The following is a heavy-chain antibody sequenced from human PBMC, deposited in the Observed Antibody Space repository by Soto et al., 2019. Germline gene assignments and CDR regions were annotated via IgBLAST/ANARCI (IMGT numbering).Heavy chain of an antibody. D-gene: IGHD5-12*01. V-gene: IGHV3-7*05. CDR2: IKQDGSEK. CDR3: ARGISRWLQFLRSWFDP. Sequence: PGGSLRLSCAASGFTFSSYWMSWVRQAPGKGLEWVANIKQDGSEKYYVDSVKGRFTISRDNAKNSLYLQMNSLRAEDTAVYYCARGISRWLQFLRSWFDPWGQGTLVTVSS. CDR1: GFTFSSYW. J-gene: IGHJ5*02.